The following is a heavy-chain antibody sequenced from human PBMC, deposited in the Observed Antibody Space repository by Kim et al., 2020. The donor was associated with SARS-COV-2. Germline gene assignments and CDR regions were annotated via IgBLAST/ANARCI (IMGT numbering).Heavy chain of an antibody. CDR2: IYTSGST. J-gene: IGHJ4*02. D-gene: IGHD2-21*01. CDR1: GGSISSGSYY. V-gene: IGHV4-61*02. CDR3: ASTHMEEYFDY. Sequence: SETLSLTCTVSGGSISSGSYYWSWIRQPAGKGLEWIGRIYTSGSTNYNPSLKSQVTITVDTTKNQFSLKLSSVTAADTAVYYCASTHMEEYFDYWGQGTLVTVSA.